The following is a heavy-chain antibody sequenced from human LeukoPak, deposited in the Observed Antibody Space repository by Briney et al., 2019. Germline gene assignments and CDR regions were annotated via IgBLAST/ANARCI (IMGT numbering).Heavy chain of an antibody. J-gene: IGHJ1*01. CDR3: AKGTMVRGVRGLFQH. V-gene: IGHV3-23*01. CDR2: ISGSGGST. Sequence: GGSLRLSCAASGFTFSSYGMSWVRQAPGEGLEWVSAISGSGGSTYYADSVKGRFTISRDNSKNTLYLQMNSLRAEDTAVYYCAKGTMVRGVRGLFQHWGQGTLVTVSS. D-gene: IGHD3-10*01. CDR1: GFTFSSYG.